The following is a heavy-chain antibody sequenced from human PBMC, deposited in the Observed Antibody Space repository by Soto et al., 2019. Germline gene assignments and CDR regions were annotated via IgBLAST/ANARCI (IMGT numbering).Heavy chain of an antibody. V-gene: IGHV4-38-2*02. Sequence: PSETLSLTCAVSGYSISSGYYWGWIRQPPGKGLEWIGSIYHSGSTYYNPSLKSRVTISVDTSKNQFSLKLSSVTAADTAVYYCARDQVGYCSSTSCYSAFDIWGQGTMVTVSS. CDR3: ARDQVGYCSSTSCYSAFDI. J-gene: IGHJ3*02. D-gene: IGHD2-2*01. CDR2: IYHSGST. CDR1: GYSISSGYY.